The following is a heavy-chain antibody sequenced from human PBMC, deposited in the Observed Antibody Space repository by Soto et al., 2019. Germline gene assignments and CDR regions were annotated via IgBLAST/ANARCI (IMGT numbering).Heavy chain of an antibody. CDR1: GFSFSNSW. CDR2: INSDGSDT. Sequence: VQLVESGGGLVQPGGSLRLSCAVSGFSFSNSWMHWVRQAPGKGLVWVSRINSDGSDTTYADSVKGRFTISRDNAKNKLYRQMNSLRAEDTAVYYCAGYYGMYVWGQGTTVTVSS. CDR3: AGYYGMYV. J-gene: IGHJ6*02. V-gene: IGHV3-74*01.